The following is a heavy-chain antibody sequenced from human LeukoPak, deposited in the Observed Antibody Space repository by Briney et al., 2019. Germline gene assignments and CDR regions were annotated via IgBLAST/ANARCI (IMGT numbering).Heavy chain of an antibody. CDR1: GGSVNINY. Sequence: SETLSLTCSVSGGSVNINYWSWIRQPPGKGLEWIGYTYYNGRTDYNPSLRSRATVSVDASNNQFSLRLSSVTTADTAVYFCARTSGSSTVWYFDLWGRGTLVTVSS. J-gene: IGHJ2*01. CDR2: TYYNGRT. V-gene: IGHV4-59*02. CDR3: ARTSGSSTVWYFDL. D-gene: IGHD1-26*01.